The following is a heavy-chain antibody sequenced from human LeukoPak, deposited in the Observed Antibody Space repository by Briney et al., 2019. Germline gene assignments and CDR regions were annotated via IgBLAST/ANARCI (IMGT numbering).Heavy chain of an antibody. Sequence: SETLSLTCTVSGGSVSSGSYYWSWIRQPPGKGLEWIGYIYYSGSTNYNPSLKSRVTISVDTSKNQFSLKLSSVTAADTAVYYCARVYLAGYSSSWYFPGYFDYWGQGTLVTVSS. CDR3: ARVYLAGYSSSWYFPGYFDY. D-gene: IGHD6-13*01. CDR2: IYYSGST. V-gene: IGHV4-61*01. CDR1: GGSVSSGSYY. J-gene: IGHJ4*02.